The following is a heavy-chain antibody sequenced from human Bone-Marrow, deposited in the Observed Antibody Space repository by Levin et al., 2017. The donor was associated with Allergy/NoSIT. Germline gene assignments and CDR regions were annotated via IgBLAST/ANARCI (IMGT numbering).Heavy chain of an antibody. V-gene: IGHV3-66*02. J-gene: IGHJ6*03. Sequence: GGSLRLSCSASGLTVSDNYMTWVRQPPGKGLEWISLMFAGGATYYADSVKGRFTVSRDTSKNTFYLQMTSLRPDDTAVYFCTRTIYTVLTTDMDVWGKGTMVTVSS. D-gene: IGHD3-9*01. CDR2: MFAGGAT. CDR3: TRTIYTVLTTDMDV. CDR1: GLTVSDNY.